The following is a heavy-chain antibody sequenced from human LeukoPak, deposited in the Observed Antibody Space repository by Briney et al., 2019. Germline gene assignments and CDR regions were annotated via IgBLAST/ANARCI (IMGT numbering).Heavy chain of an antibody. J-gene: IGHJ4*02. D-gene: IGHD3-10*01. CDR1: GFTFDDYA. CDR2: ISWLSDSI. Sequence: GGSLRLSCAASGFTFDDYAIHWVRQAPGKGLEWVSGISWLSDSIGYADSVRGRFTISRDNAKNSLYLQMNSLRAEDTALYFCAKDLTGSGSAIDSWGQGTPVTVSS. CDR3: AKDLTGSGSAIDS. V-gene: IGHV3-9*01.